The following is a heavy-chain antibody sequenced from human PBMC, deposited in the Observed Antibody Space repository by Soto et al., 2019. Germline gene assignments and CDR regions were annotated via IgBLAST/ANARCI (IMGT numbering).Heavy chain of an antibody. V-gene: IGHV1-69*06. J-gene: IGHJ6*04. D-gene: IGHD3-10*01. Sequence: SVKVSCKVSGGTFSSYRFSWVRQAPGQGLEWMGGITPVFGTPDYAQKFQGRVTVTADRSTNTAYMELSRLTSEDTAVYYCAREPPSLEVRSYGLDVWGKGTTVTV. CDR3: AREPPSLEVRSYGLDV. CDR2: ITPVFGTP. CDR1: GGTFSSYR.